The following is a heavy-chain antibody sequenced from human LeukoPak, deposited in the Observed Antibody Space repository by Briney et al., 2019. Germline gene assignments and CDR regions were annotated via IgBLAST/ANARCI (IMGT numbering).Heavy chain of an antibody. CDR3: TTTMMQYYYDSSGYFGFDY. Sequence: GGSLRLPCAASGFTFSNAWMSWVRQAPGKGLEWVGRIKSKTDGGTTDYAAPVKGRFTISRDDSKNTLYLQMNSLKTEDTAVYYCTTTMMQYYYDSSGYFGFDYWGQGTLVTVSS. J-gene: IGHJ4*02. CDR2: IKSKTDGGTT. D-gene: IGHD3-22*01. CDR1: GFTFSNAW. V-gene: IGHV3-15*01.